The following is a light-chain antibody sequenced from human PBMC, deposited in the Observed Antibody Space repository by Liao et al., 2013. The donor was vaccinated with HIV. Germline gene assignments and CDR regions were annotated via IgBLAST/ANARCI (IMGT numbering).Light chain of an antibody. Sequence: SYELTQPPSVSVSPGQTASITCSGDKLGDKYASWYQQKPGQSPVVIIYQHDQRPSGISERFSGSTSGNKAILTISGSQILDEADYYCQAWDSTTRIFGGGTKLTVL. J-gene: IGLJ2*01. CDR1: KLGDKY. CDR2: QHD. V-gene: IGLV3-1*01. CDR3: QAWDSTTRI.